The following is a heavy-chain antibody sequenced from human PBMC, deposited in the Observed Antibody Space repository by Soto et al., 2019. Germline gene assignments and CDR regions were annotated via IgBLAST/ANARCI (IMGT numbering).Heavy chain of an antibody. CDR2: ISSSSNYI. V-gene: IGHV3-21*01. J-gene: IGHJ3*01. CDR1: GFTFSSYN. D-gene: IGHD3-22*01. CDR3: ARDQLYYNDISGRPLNAFDV. Sequence: GGSLRLSCTASGFTFSSYNMNWVRQAPGKGLEWVSSISSSSNYIYYADSMKGRFTISRDNAKNSLYLQMNSLRAEDTAVYYCARDQLYYNDISGRPLNAFDVWGQGTMVTVSS.